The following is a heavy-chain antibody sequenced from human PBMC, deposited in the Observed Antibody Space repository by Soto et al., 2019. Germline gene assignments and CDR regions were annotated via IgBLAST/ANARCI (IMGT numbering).Heavy chain of an antibody. CDR3: ARSMTGYYDILTAYYPPFEF. D-gene: IGHD3-9*01. J-gene: IGHJ4*02. CDR2: IDWDDDK. CDR1: GFSLSAILMR. Sequence: PTQTLTLTCTFSGFSLSAILMRLSWIRQPPGKALEWLARIDWDDDKFYNTSLKTRLTISKDTSKNQVVLTMTNMDPVDTATYYCARSMTGYYDILTAYYPPFEFWGQTTLVSVS. V-gene: IGHV2-70*04.